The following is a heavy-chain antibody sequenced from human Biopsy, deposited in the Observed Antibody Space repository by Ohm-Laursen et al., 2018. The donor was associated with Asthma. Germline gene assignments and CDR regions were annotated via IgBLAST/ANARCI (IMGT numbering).Heavy chain of an antibody. CDR2: IWYDGSNK. CDR1: GFTFSSYG. Sequence: SLRLSCAASGFTFSSYGMHWVRQAPGKGLEWVAVIWYDGSNKYYADSVKGRFTISRDNSKNTLYLQMNSLRAEDTAVYYCAKAREDIVVVVAVSDSWGQGTLVTVSS. D-gene: IGHD2-15*01. J-gene: IGHJ4*02. CDR3: AKAREDIVVVVAVSDS. V-gene: IGHV3-33*06.